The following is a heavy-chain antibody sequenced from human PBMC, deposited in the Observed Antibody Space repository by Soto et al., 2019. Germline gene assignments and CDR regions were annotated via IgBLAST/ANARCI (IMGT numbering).Heavy chain of an antibody. CDR2: IIPIFGTA. D-gene: IGHD6-19*01. Sequence: SVKVSCKASGCTFSSYAISWVRQAPGQGLEWMGGIIPIFGTANYAQKFQGRVTITADESTSTAYMELSSLRSEDTAVYYCARVVEYSSGPDYWGQGTLVTVSS. CDR1: GCTFSSYA. V-gene: IGHV1-69*13. CDR3: ARVVEYSSGPDY. J-gene: IGHJ4*02.